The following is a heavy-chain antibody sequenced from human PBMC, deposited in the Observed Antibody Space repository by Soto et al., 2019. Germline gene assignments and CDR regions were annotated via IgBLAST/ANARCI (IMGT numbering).Heavy chain of an antibody. J-gene: IGHJ4*02. D-gene: IGHD4-4*01. CDR1: GFPFSGSS. CDR3: AAILYSRDDYIFDS. V-gene: IGHV3-73*01. Sequence: PXESLTLSCAASGFPFSGSSRHWVRQASGKGLEWVGRIKTKANNYATAYAASMKGRFTISRDDSKNTSFLQVNSLKTEDTAIYYCAAILYSRDDYIFDSWGQGVPVTVSS. CDR2: IKTKANNYAT.